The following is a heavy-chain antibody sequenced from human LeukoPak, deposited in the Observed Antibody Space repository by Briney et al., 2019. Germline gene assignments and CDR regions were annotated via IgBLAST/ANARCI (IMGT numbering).Heavy chain of an antibody. D-gene: IGHD4-17*01. CDR2: IYYSGST. J-gene: IGHJ5*02. CDR3: ARDRGDYVNWFDP. V-gene: IGHV4-31*02. Sequence: LRLSCAASGSTFSSYAMSWVRQHPGKGLEWIGYIYYSGSTYYNPSLKSRVTISVDTSKNQFSLKLSSVTAADTAVYYCARDRGDYVNWFDPWGQGTLVTVSS. CDR1: GSTFSSYA.